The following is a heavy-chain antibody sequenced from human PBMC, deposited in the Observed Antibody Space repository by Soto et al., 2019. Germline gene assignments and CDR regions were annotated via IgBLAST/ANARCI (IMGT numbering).Heavy chain of an antibody. D-gene: IGHD4-4*01. CDR2: MYRDDDK. CDR3: AHRRADTGTGGLCYN. Sequence: QITLKESGPTLVKPTQPLTLTCTCSGFSLSTGTVDVGWIRQPPGEALEWLALMYRDDDKRYSPSLKSRLTITKDTSKNQVVLTMTNMDPVDTATYYCAHRRADTGTGGLCYNWGQGSQVIVSS. J-gene: IGHJ4*02. CDR1: GFSLSTGTVD. V-gene: IGHV2-5*02.